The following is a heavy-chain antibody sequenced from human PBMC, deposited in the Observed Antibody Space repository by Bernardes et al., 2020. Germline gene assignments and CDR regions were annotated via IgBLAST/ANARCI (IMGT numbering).Heavy chain of an antibody. CDR1: GFTFSSSS. CDR3: ARDKAMVTLDY. J-gene: IGHJ4*02. CDR2: LSSSSSYI. Sequence: VESLFLSCAASGFTFSSSSMNWVRQAPGPGLEWVSSLSSSSSYIYYADSVKGRFTISRDNAKNSLYLQMNSLRAEDTAVYYCARDKAMVTLDYWGQGTLVTGSS. D-gene: IGHD5-18*01. V-gene: IGHV3-21*01.